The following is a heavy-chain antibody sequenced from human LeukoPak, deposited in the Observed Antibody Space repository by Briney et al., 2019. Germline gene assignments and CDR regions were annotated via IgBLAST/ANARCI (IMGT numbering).Heavy chain of an antibody. D-gene: IGHD4-17*01. Sequence: SVKVSCKASGGTFSSYAISWVRQAPGQGLEWMGGIIPIFGTANYAQKFQGRVTITADESTSTAYMELSSLRSEDTAIYYCAKDPRVYYGDYLIRWGQGTLVIVSS. CDR1: GGTFSSYA. CDR3: AKDPRVYYGDYLIR. CDR2: IIPIFGTA. V-gene: IGHV1-69*01. J-gene: IGHJ4*02.